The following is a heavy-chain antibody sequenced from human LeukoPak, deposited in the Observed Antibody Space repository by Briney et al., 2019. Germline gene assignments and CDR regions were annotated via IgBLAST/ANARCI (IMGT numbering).Heavy chain of an antibody. CDR1: GGSISSYY. D-gene: IGHD3-3*01. CDR2: IYYSGST. CDR3: ARDRDYDFWSGYYRPYWYFDL. Sequence: SETLSLTCTVSGGSISSYYWSWIRQPPGKGLEWIGYIYYSGSTNYNPSLKSRATISVDTSKNQFSLKLSSVTAADTAVYYCARDRDYDFWSGYYRPYWYFDLWGRGTLVTVSS. J-gene: IGHJ2*01. V-gene: IGHV4-59*01.